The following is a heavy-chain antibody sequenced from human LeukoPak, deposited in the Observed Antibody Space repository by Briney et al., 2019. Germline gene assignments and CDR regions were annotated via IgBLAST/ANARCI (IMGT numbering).Heavy chain of an antibody. D-gene: IGHD4-11*01. CDR2: IKEDGGEK. CDR3: TRDDYSDYGYSSYYYMDV. Sequence: RGSLRLSCAASGFSFSTSWMNWVRQAPGKGLEWVANIKEDGGEKYYVDSVKGRFTISRDNAKNSLFLQMNNLRAEDTAVYYCTRDDYSDYGYSSYYYMDVWGKGTTVTVSS. CDR1: GFSFSTSW. J-gene: IGHJ6*03. V-gene: IGHV3-7*01.